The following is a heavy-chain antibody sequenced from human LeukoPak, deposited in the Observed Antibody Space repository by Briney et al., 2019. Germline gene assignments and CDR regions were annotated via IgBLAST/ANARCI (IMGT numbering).Heavy chain of an antibody. Sequence: SETLSLTCAVYGGSFSGYYWSWIRQPPGKGLEWIGEINHSGSTNYNPSLKSRVTISVDTSKNQFSLKLSSVTAADTAVYYCARGWGRDGYNRPHDYWGQGTLVTVSS. CDR1: GGSFSGYY. V-gene: IGHV4-34*01. CDR3: ARGWGRDGYNRPHDY. D-gene: IGHD5-24*01. CDR2: INHSGST. J-gene: IGHJ4*02.